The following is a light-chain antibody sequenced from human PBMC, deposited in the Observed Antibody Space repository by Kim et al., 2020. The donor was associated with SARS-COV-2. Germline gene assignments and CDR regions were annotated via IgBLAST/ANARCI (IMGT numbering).Light chain of an antibody. CDR1: SSEVSIYNR. J-gene: IGLJ3*02. CDR3: SSQTNTGTWV. Sequence: GQTATIACAGTSSEVSIYNRVSWYHQRTGTTPKLIIYEVDNRPTGVPHRFSGSKSGNTASLTISGLQPEDESDYYCSSQTNTGTWVFGGGTQLTVL. V-gene: IGLV2-18*02. CDR2: EVD.